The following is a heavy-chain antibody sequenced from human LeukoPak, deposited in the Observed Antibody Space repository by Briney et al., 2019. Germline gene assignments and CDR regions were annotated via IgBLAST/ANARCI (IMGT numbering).Heavy chain of an antibody. CDR3: AREAYASGSFRTDYYYMDV. Sequence: GASVKVSCKASGYTFTGYYIHWVRQAPGQGLEWMGWINPNSGGTNYAQKFQGRVTMTRDTSISTAYMELSRLRSDDTAVYYCAREAYASGSFRTDYYYMDVWGKGTTVTISS. CDR2: INPNSGGT. CDR1: GYTFTGYY. D-gene: IGHD3-10*01. V-gene: IGHV1-2*02. J-gene: IGHJ6*03.